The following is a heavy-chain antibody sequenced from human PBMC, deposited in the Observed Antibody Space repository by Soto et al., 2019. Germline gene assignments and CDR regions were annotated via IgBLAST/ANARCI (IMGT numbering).Heavy chain of an antibody. V-gene: IGHV1-69*13. CDR2: IIPIFGTA. Sequence: VKVSCTSSGRTFSSYAISWVRHAPGQGLDLMGWIIPIFGTANYAQKFQGRVTITADESTSTAYMDLSSLRSEDTAVYYCARLGYCSSTSCYKPPPTDDEYCQHWGKGTLVTV. J-gene: IGHJ1*01. D-gene: IGHD2-2*02. CDR1: GRTFSSYA. CDR3: ARLGYCSSTSCYKPPPTDDEYCQH.